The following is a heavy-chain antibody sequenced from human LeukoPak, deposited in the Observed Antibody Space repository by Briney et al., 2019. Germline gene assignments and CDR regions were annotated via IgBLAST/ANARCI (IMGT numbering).Heavy chain of an antibody. CDR3: ARDSGAMR. V-gene: IGHV3-48*01. CDR1: GFTFSSYS. Sequence: PGGSLRVFCAASGFTFSSYSMNWVRQAPGKGLEWVSYISSSSSTIYYADSVKGRFTVSRDNAKNPLYLQMNSLRAEDTAVYYSARDSGAMRWGQGTLVTVSS. J-gene: IGHJ4*02. D-gene: IGHD1-26*01. CDR2: ISSSSSTI.